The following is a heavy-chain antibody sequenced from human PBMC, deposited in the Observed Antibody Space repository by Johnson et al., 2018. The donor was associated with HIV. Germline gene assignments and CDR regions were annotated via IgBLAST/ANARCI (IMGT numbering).Heavy chain of an antibody. CDR1: GFTFSSYA. V-gene: IGHV3-9*01. CDR3: AKSDYPGIAVAGSAYDDAFDI. J-gene: IGHJ3*02. CDR2: ISWNSARI. D-gene: IGHD6-19*01. Sequence: VQLVESGGSVVQPGGSLRLSCAASGFTFSSYAMHWVRQAPGKGLEWVSGISWNSARIGYADSVKGRFTISRDNAKNTLYLQMNSLRAEDTAVYYCAKSDYPGIAVAGSAYDDAFDIWGQGTMVTVSS.